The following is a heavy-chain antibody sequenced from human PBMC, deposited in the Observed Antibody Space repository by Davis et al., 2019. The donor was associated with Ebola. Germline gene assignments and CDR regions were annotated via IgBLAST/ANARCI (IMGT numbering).Heavy chain of an antibody. CDR2: IYYSGST. CDR3: ARGFRGIAAAGTTYHYYYGMDV. J-gene: IGHJ6*02. CDR1: GASISSSNYY. V-gene: IGHV4-39*07. Sequence: SETLSLTCIVSGASISSSNYYWGWIRQPPGKGLEWIGSIYYSGSTNYNPSLKSRVTISVDTSKNQFSLKLSSVTAADTAVYYCARGFRGIAAAGTTYHYYYGMDVWGQGTTVTVSS. D-gene: IGHD6-13*01.